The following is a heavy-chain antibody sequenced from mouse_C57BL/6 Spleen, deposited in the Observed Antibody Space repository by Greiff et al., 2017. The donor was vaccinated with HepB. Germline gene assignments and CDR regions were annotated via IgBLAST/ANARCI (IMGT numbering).Heavy chain of an antibody. D-gene: IGHD1-3*01. Sequence: QVQLQQSGAELVRPGSSVKLSCKASGYTFTSYWMDWVKQRPGQGLEWIGNIYPSDSETHYNQKFKDKATFTVDKSSSTAYMQLSSLTSEDSAVYYCARERGSYVGFAYWGQGTLVTVSA. CDR1: GYTFTSYW. V-gene: IGHV1-61*01. CDR2: IYPSDSET. J-gene: IGHJ3*01. CDR3: ARERGSYVGFAY.